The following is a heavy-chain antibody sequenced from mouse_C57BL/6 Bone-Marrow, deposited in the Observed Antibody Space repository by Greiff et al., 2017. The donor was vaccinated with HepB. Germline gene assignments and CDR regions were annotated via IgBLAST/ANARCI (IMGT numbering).Heavy chain of an antibody. V-gene: IGHV5-17*01. CDR2: ISSGSSTI. Sequence: EVQRVESGGGLVKPGGSLKLSCAASGFTFSDYGMHGVRRAPEKGLGWVAYISSGSSTIYYADTVKGRFTISRDNAKNTLFLQMTSLRSEDTAMYYCARGGSWFAYWGQGTLVTVSA. J-gene: IGHJ3*01. CDR1: GFTFSDYG. CDR3: ARGGSWFAY.